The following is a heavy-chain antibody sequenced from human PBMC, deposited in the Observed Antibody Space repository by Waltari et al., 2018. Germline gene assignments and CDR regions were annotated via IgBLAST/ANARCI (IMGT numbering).Heavy chain of an antibody. CDR3: ARDLGACSGGTCYLPGDY. Sequence: VHLVEPAGVLVHTVGSLILSCAASGFTSSTFSMNSVRQAPGKGLEWVSYISSGITTYYADSVKGRFTISRDNAKNALFLQRNSLRDEDTALYYCARDLGACSGGTCYLPGDYWGRGTLVTVSS. J-gene: IGHJ4*02. CDR1: GFTSSTFS. V-gene: IGHV3-48*02. D-gene: IGHD2-15*01. CDR2: ISSGITT.